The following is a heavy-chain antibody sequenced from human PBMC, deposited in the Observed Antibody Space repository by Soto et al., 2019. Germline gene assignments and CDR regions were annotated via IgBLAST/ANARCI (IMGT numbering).Heavy chain of an antibody. D-gene: IGHD3-22*01. CDR1: GFSLSTSGVG. J-gene: IGHJ4*02. CDR3: AHWYYDDSSGYYRYYFDY. CDR2: IYWDDDK. Sequence: QITLKESGPPLVKPTQTLTLTCTFSGFSLSTSGVGVGWIRQPPGKALEWLALIYWDDDKRYSPSLKSRLTITKDTSKNQVVLTMTNMDPVDTATYYCAHWYYDDSSGYYRYYFDYWGQGTLVTVSS. V-gene: IGHV2-5*02.